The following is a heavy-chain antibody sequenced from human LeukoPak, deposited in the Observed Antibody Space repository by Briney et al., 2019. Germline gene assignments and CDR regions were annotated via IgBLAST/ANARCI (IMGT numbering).Heavy chain of an antibody. CDR2: INPNSGGT. CDR3: ARAVGYSGYDGFYYYYGMDV. V-gene: IGHV1-2*02. Sequence: ASVKVSCKASGYTFTGYYMHWVRQAPGQGLEWMGWINPNSGGTNYAQKFQGRVTMTRDTPISTAYMELRRLRSDDTAVYYCARAVGYSGYDGFYYYYGMDVWGQGTTVTVSS. D-gene: IGHD5-12*01. J-gene: IGHJ6*02. CDR1: GYTFTGYY.